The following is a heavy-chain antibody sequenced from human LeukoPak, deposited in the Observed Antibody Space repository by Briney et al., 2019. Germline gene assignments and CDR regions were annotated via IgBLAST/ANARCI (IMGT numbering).Heavy chain of an antibody. CDR2: IIPIFGTA. Sequence: SVKVSCKASGGTFSSYAISWVRQAPGQGLEWMGGIIPIFGTANYAQKFQGRVTITADESTSTAYMELSSLRSEDTAVYYCARALGGVPAANPVGWFDPWGQGTLVTVSS. CDR1: GGTFSSYA. V-gene: IGHV1-69*13. D-gene: IGHD2-2*01. CDR3: ARALGGVPAANPVGWFDP. J-gene: IGHJ5*02.